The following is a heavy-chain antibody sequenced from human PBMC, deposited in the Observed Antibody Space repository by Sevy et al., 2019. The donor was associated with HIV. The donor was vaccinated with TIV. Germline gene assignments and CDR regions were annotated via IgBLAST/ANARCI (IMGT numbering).Heavy chain of an antibody. J-gene: IGHJ5*02. CDR3: ARVYYYDSSGYYPGDWFDP. V-gene: IGHV3-7*01. Sequence: GGSLRLSCAASGFTFSSYWMSWVRQAPGKGLEWVANIKQDGSEKYYVDSVKGRFTISRDNAKNSLYLQMNSLRAEDTAVYYCARVYYYDSSGYYPGDWFDPWGQGTLVTVSS. CDR1: GFTFSSYW. CDR2: IKQDGSEK. D-gene: IGHD3-22*01.